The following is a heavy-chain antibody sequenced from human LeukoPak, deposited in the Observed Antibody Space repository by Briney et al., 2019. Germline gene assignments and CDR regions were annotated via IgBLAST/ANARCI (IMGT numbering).Heavy chain of an antibody. Sequence: SETLSLTCTVSGGSISSGGYYWSWIRQHPGKGLEWIGYIYYSGSTYYNPSLKSRVTISVDTSKNQFSLKLSSVTAADTAVYYCAREPGYSSSWYLGAFDIWGQGTMVTVSS. V-gene: IGHV4-31*03. J-gene: IGHJ3*02. CDR3: AREPGYSSSWYLGAFDI. D-gene: IGHD6-13*01. CDR1: GGSISSGGYY. CDR2: IYYSGST.